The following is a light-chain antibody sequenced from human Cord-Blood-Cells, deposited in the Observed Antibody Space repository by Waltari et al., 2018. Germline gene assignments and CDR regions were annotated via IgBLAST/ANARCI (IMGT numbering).Light chain of an antibody. Sequence: SYELTQPPSVSVSPGQTARIPCSGDALPKQYAHWYQQKPGQAPVLVIYKDSERPSGIPERFSGSSSGTTVTLTISGVQAEDEADYYCQSADSSGTWVFGGGTKLTVL. CDR1: ALPKQY. CDR3: QSADSSGTWV. J-gene: IGLJ3*02. V-gene: IGLV3-25*02. CDR2: KDS.